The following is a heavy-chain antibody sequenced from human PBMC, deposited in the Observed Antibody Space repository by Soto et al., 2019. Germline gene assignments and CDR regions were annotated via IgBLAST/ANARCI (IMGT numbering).Heavy chain of an antibody. CDR3: ARQTRIRDYGLDV. CDR1: GFSLSTSGMC. Sequence: SGPTLVNPTQTLTLTCTFSGFSLSTSGMCVSWIRQSPGKALEWLARIDWDDDTYFNTSLETRLTLSKDTSKNQVVLTMTNMDPVDTATYYCARQTRIRDYGLDVWGQGTTVTVSS. V-gene: IGHV2-70*11. J-gene: IGHJ6*02. CDR2: IDWDDDT.